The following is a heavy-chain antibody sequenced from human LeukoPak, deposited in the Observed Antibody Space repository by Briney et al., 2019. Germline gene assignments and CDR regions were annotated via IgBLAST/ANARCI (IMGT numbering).Heavy chain of an antibody. CDR3: ARDEGDCPDY. V-gene: IGHV1-69*04. CDR2: IIPMLTIA. J-gene: IGHJ4*02. CDR1: GDTFSSYA. D-gene: IGHD2-21*02. Sequence: SVKVSCKTSGDTFSSYAINGVRQAPGQGLEWMGRIIPMLTIANYAQKFQGRVTITADKSTSTAYMELSSLRSEDTAVYYCARDEGDCPDYWGQGTLVTVSS.